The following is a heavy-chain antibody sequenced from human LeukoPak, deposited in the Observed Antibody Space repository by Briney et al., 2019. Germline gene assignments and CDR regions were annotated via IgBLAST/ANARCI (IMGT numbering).Heavy chain of an antibody. V-gene: IGHV3-21*01. CDR1: GFTFSTYS. J-gene: IGHJ3*02. Sequence: KSGGSLRLSCAASGFTFSTYSMNWVRQAPGKGLEWVSSISTSGTYIYYADSLKGRFTISRDNAKNSLYLQMHSLRAEDTAVYYCARDPSAPRSDAFDIWGQGTMVTVSS. CDR2: ISTSGTYI. CDR3: ARDPSAPRSDAFDI.